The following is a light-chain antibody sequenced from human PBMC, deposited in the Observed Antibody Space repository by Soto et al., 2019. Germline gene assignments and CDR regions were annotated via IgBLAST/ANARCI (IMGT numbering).Light chain of an antibody. J-gene: IGLJ2*01. CDR3: SSYAGSRYVL. Sequence: QPVLTQPPSASGSPGESVTISCTGTSSDVGDYNSVSWYQQHPDKAPKLIIYEVSRRPSGVPDRFSGSKSDNTASLTVSGLQAEDEADYYCSSYAGSRYVLFGGGTKLTVL. CDR2: EVS. V-gene: IGLV2-8*01. CDR1: SSDVGDYNS.